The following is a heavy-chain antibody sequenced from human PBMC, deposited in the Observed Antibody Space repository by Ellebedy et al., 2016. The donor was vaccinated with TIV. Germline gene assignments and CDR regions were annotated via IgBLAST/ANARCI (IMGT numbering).Heavy chain of an antibody. CDR2: ISSSSTYI. J-gene: IGHJ4*02. Sequence: GGSLRLSCAASGFTFSSYWMSWVRQAPGKGLEWVSSISSSSTYIYYADSVRGRFTISRDNAKNSLYLQMNSLRAEDTAMYYCARDLGVSGTYYLLVYWGQGTLVTVSS. CDR3: ARDLGVSGTYYLLVY. CDR1: GFTFSSYW. V-gene: IGHV3-21*01. D-gene: IGHD1-26*01.